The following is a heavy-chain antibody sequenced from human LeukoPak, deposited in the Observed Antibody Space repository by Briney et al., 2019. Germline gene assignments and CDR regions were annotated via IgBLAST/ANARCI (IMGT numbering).Heavy chain of an antibody. V-gene: IGHV3-15*01. CDR1: GFTFSNAW. CDR3: TYYYYYMDV. J-gene: IGHJ6*03. Sequence: GVLKLSWAASGFTFSNAWMNWVRQAPGKGLEWVGRIKSKTDGGTTDYAAPVKGRFTILRDDSKNTLYLQMNSLKTEDTAVYYCTYYYYYMDVWGKGTTVTVSS. CDR2: IKSKTDGGTT.